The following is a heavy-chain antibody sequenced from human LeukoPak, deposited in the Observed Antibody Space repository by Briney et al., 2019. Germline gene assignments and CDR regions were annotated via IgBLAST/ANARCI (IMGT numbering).Heavy chain of an antibody. V-gene: IGHV3-7*01. CDR3: VRHISVYFDC. CDR2: IKEDGSQK. Sequence: GGSLRLSCAASGFMFSDYWMTWVRQAPGEGLEWVANIKEDGSQKYYADSVKGRFTISRDNAKNSLYLQMNRLRVDDTAAYYCVRHISVYFDCWGQGILVTVSS. CDR1: GFMFSDYW. J-gene: IGHJ4*02. D-gene: IGHD3-22*01.